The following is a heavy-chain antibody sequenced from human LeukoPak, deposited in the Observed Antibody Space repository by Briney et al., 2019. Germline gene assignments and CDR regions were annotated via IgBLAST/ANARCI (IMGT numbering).Heavy chain of an antibody. D-gene: IGHD5-18*01. CDR2: INPSGGST. CDR1: GYTFTSYY. V-gene: IGHV1-46*01. J-gene: IGHJ5*02. CDR3: ARDRGYSYGYRWFDP. Sequence: GASVKVSCKASGYTFTSYYMHWVRQAPGQGLEWMGIINPSGGSTSYAQKFQGRVTMTRDMSTSTVYMELSSLRSEDTAVYYCARDRGYSYGYRWFDPWGQGTLVTVSS.